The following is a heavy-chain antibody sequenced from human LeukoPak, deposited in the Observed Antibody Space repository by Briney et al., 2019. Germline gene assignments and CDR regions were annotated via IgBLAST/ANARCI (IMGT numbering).Heavy chain of an antibody. CDR2: IIPIFGTA. CDR3: ARDGCSGGSCYSDY. V-gene: IGHV1-69*01. CDR1: GGTFSSYA. Sequence: SVKVSCRASGGTFSSYAISWVRQAPGQGLEWMGGIIPIFGTANYAQKFQGRVTITADESTSTAYMELSSLRSEDTAVYYCARDGCSGGSCYSDYWGQGTLVTVSS. J-gene: IGHJ4*02. D-gene: IGHD2-15*01.